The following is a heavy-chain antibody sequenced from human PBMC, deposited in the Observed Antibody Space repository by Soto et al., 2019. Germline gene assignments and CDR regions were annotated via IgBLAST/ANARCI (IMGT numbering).Heavy chain of an antibody. CDR2: IFYSGST. V-gene: IGHV4-59*01. CDR3: ARVGGAPLGAFDI. Sequence: PSETLSLTCIGSGGSITSYYWSWIRQRPGKGLEWIGYIFYSGSTNYNPSLTGRVTLSVDTSKNQMSLRLTSVNAADTAVYYCARVGGAPLGAFDIWGQGTMVTVSS. D-gene: IGHD1-26*01. CDR1: GGSITSYY. J-gene: IGHJ3*02.